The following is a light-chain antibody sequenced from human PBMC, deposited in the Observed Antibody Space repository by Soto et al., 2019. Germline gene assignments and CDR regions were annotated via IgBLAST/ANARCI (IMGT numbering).Light chain of an antibody. J-gene: IGKJ1*01. V-gene: IGKV1-6*02. CDR1: QDIGND. CDR2: AAT. Sequence: IQIHPSPCSLSVSDPPTVTIPCRASQDIGNDLGWYQQRPGEAPELLLYAATTVRSGVPSRCSGSACATQFTLTINIQPPEDSATYFCLQDSDYPWTFGHGTKVDIK. CDR3: LQDSDYPWT.